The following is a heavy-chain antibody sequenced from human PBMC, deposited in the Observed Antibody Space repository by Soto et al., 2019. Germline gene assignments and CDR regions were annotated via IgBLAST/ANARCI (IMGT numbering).Heavy chain of an antibody. V-gene: IGHV1-46*01. CDR3: ASSPAFSSSWYGIPPDPSHGMDV. CDR1: GYTFTSFY. CDR2: INPSGGIT. J-gene: IGHJ6*02. D-gene: IGHD6-13*01. Sequence: QMQLVQSGAEVKRPGASVRVSCKSSGYTFTSFYIHWVRQAPGQGLEWMGIINPSGGITNFAQRFQGRVTMTRDMSTKPHYMELSSLKTDDTAVYYCASSPAFSSSWYGIPPDPSHGMDVWGQGTTVTVS.